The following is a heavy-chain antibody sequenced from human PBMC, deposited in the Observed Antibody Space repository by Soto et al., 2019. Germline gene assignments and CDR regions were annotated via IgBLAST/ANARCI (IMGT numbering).Heavy chain of an antibody. CDR3: ARAPIAVAGTGSFDY. CDR1: SGSISSSNW. V-gene: IGHV4-4*02. D-gene: IGHD6-19*01. CDR2: IYHSGST. Sequence: QVQLQESGPGLVKPSGTLSLTCAVSSGSISSSNWWSWVRQPPGKGLEWIGEIYHSGSTNYNPSLKSRVTISVDKSKNQFSMKLSSVTAADTAVYYCARAPIAVAGTGSFDYWGQGTLVTVSS. J-gene: IGHJ4*02.